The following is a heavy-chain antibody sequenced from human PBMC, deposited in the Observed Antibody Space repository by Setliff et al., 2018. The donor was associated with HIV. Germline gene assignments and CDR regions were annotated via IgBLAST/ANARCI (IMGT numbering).Heavy chain of an antibody. V-gene: IGHV1-2*02. CDR2: INSKRGDT. D-gene: IGHD6-19*01. CDR1: GYTFNNFY. Sequence: ASVKVSCKASGYTFNNFYLHWVRLAPGQGLEWMGWINSKRGDTDYAQKFQGRVTMTRDTSISTAYMELSSLRSDDTAVYYCARGAWYSSGWYSSRYMDVWGKGTTVTVSS. J-gene: IGHJ6*03. CDR3: ARGAWYSSGWYSSRYMDV.